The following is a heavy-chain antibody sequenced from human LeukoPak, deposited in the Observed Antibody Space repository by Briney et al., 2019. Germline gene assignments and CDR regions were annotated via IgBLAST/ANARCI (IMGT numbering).Heavy chain of an antibody. CDR3: ARGPSRDSSGYYPNDAFDI. CDR2: MNPNSGNT. J-gene: IGHJ3*02. D-gene: IGHD3-22*01. CDR1: GYTFTSYD. Sequence: ASVKVSCKASGYTFTSYDINWVRQATGQGREWMGWMNPNSGNTGYAQKFQGRVTMTRNTSISTAYMELSSLRSEDTAVYYCARGPSRDSSGYYPNDAFDIWGQGTMVTVSS. V-gene: IGHV1-8*01.